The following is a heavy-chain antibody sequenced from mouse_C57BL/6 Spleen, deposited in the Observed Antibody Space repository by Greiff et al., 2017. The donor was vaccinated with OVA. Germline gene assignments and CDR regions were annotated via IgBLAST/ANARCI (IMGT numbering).Heavy chain of an antibody. Sequence: QVQLKESGPELVKPGASVKISCKASGYAFSSSWMNWVKQRPGKGLEWIGRIYPGDGDTNYNGKFKGKATLTADKSSSTAYMQLSSLTSEDSAVYFCARSPLYYAMDYWGQGTSVTVSS. CDR3: ARSPLYYAMDY. J-gene: IGHJ4*01. CDR2: IYPGDGDT. V-gene: IGHV1-82*01. CDR1: GYAFSSSW.